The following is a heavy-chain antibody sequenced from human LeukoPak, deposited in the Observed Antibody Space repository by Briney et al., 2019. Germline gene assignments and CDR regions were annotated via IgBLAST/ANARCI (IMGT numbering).Heavy chain of an antibody. Sequence: GGSLRLSCAASGVSFSGYAMSWVRQAPGKGLEWVSTITDSGGRTFYADSVKGRVTISRDNSKNTLYLQMNSLRAEDTALYYCAKGGRSSTYTFDIWGQGTMDTVSS. CDR1: GVSFSGYA. D-gene: IGHD3-16*01. CDR2: ITDSGGRT. J-gene: IGHJ3*02. V-gene: IGHV3-23*01. CDR3: AKGGRSSTYTFDI.